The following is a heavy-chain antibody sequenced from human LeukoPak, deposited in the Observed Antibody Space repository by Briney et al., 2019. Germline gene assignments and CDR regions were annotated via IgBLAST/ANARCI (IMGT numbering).Heavy chain of an antibody. CDR3: AKGRYSSWYKDYGMDV. Sequence: GGSLRLSCAASGFTFSSYAMSWVRQAPGKGLDWVSAISGSGGSTYYADSVKGRFTISRDNSKNTLYLQMNSLRAEDTAVYYCAKGRYSSWYKDYGMDVWGQGTTVTVSS. CDR2: ISGSGGST. J-gene: IGHJ6*02. V-gene: IGHV3-23*01. CDR1: GFTFSSYA. D-gene: IGHD6-13*01.